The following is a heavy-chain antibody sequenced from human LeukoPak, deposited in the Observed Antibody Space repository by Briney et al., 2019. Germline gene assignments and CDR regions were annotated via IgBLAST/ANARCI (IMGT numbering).Heavy chain of an antibody. D-gene: IGHD4-17*01. V-gene: IGHV3-15*01. CDR1: GLTFTNAW. CDR2: IKSKTNGGTT. Sequence: GGSLRLSCTASGLTFTNAWMNWVRQAPGKGLEWVALIKSKTNGGTTDYAAPVRGRFTISRDDSKNTLYLQMNSLRAEDTAVYYCAKTFTVPRLPGDYYYYMDVWGKGTTVTVSS. CDR3: AKTFTVPRLPGDYYYYMDV. J-gene: IGHJ6*03.